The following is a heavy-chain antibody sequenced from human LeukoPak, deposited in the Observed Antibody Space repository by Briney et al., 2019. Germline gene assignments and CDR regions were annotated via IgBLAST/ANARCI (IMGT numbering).Heavy chain of an antibody. V-gene: IGHV4-39*01. D-gene: IGHD5-24*01. CDR2: IYYSGNT. CDR3: MRHEEEDGYNAKPFDF. J-gene: IGHJ4*02. CDR1: GGSISNSNYY. Sequence: PSETLSLTCTGSGGSISNSNYYWGWVRQPPGQRLEWIGTIYYSGNTYYTPSLKSRVTISVDTSKNQFSLRLSSVTAADTAVYFCMRHEEEDGYNAKPFDFWGQGTLVTVSS.